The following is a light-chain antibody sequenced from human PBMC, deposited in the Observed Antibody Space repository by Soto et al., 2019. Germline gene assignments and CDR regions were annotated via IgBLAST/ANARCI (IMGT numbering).Light chain of an antibody. CDR3: SSYTATTTSYV. CDR2: DVS. V-gene: IGLV2-14*03. Sequence: HSVLAQPASVSESPGQSITISCTGTNSDVGGYNYVSWYQQHPGKVPKLMIYDVSNRPSGVSNRFSGSKSGNTASLTISGLQAEDEADYYCSSYTATTTSYVFGTGTKVTVL. J-gene: IGLJ1*01. CDR1: NSDVGGYNY.